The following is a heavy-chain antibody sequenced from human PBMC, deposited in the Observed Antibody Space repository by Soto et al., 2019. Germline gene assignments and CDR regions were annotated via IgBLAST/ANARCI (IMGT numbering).Heavy chain of an antibody. CDR2: INPNSAGT. Sequence: ASVKVSCKASGYTFTGYYMHWVRQAPGQGLEWMGWINPNSAGTNYAQKFQGRVTMTRDTSISTAYMELSRLRSDDTAVYYCARGDILTGYYFDYWGQGTLGTVSS. D-gene: IGHD3-9*01. CDR1: GYTFTGYY. J-gene: IGHJ4*02. V-gene: IGHV1-2*02. CDR3: ARGDILTGYYFDY.